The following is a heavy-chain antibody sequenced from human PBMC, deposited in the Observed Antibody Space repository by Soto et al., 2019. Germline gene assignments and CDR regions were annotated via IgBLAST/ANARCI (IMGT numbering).Heavy chain of an antibody. Sequence: QVQLVQSGAEVREPGASVKVSCKASGYTFTGYYMHWVRQAPGQRLEWMGWINPNSGGTNYAQQFQGRVTMTRDTSISSAYMELSSLRSGDTAVYYCARANSGDDDEFDYWGQGTPVTVSS. CDR1: GYTFTGYY. CDR2: INPNSGGT. D-gene: IGHD5-12*01. J-gene: IGHJ4*02. V-gene: IGHV1-2*02. CDR3: ARANSGDDDEFDY.